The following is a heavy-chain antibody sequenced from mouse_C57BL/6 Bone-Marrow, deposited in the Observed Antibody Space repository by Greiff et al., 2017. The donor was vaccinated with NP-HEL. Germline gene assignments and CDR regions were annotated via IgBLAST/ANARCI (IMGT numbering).Heavy chain of an antibody. CDR3: ARALLLRGYFDV. J-gene: IGHJ1*03. D-gene: IGHD1-1*01. Sequence: VQLQQPGAELVKPGASVKLSCKASGYTFTSYWMHWVKQRPGQGLEWIGMIHPNSGSTNYNEKFKSKATLTVDKSSSTAYMQLSSLTSEDSAVYYCARALLLRGYFDVWGTGTTVTVSS. CDR2: IHPNSGST. V-gene: IGHV1-64*01. CDR1: GYTFTSYW.